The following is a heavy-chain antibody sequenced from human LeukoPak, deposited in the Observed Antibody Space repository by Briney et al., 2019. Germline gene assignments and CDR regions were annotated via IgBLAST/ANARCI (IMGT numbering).Heavy chain of an antibody. D-gene: IGHD3-22*01. Sequence: GGSLRLSCAASGFTFSSYAMSWVRQAPGKGLEWVSAISGSGGSTYYADSVKGRFTISRDNSKNTLYPQMNSLRAEDTAVYYCAKIYDSSGYYSYWGQGTLVTVSS. J-gene: IGHJ4*02. CDR2: ISGSGGST. V-gene: IGHV3-23*01. CDR3: AKIYDSSGYYSY. CDR1: GFTFSSYA.